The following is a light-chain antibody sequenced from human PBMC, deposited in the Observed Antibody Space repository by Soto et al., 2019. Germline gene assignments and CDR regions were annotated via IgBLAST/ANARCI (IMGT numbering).Light chain of an antibody. CDR1: SSDVGGYNY. Sequence: QSVLTQPRSASGSPGQSVTISCTGTSSDVGGYNYVSWYQQHPGKAPKLMIYEVSKRPSGVPDRFSGSKSGNTASLTVSGLHADDEADYYCISYAVTTHAAIGGGTKVTVL. CDR2: EVS. V-gene: IGLV2-8*01. CDR3: ISYAVTTHAA. J-gene: IGLJ2*01.